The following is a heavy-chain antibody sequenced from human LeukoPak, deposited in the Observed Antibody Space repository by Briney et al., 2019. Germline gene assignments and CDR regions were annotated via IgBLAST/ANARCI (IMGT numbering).Heavy chain of an antibody. CDR3: ARDYGGSSPFDY. V-gene: IGHV3-48*01. D-gene: IGHD4-23*01. CDR1: GFTFSYYA. Sequence: GGSLRLSCAASGFTFSYYAMNWVRHSPGKGLEWISYIGVGSSSQYYGDSVKGRFTISRDDAKNLVYLQMNSLRAEDTAVYSCARDYGGSSPFDYWGQGTLVTVSS. CDR2: IGVGSSSQ. J-gene: IGHJ4*02.